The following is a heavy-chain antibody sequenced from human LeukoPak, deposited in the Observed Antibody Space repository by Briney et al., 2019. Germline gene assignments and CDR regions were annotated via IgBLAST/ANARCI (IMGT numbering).Heavy chain of an antibody. V-gene: IGHV3-23*01. CDR3: AKDKIAAAGTGALCDY. Sequence: GGSLSLSCAASGFTVSTDFMSWVRQAPGKGLEWVSAISGSGGSTYYADSVKGRFTISRDNSKNTLYLQMNSLRAEDTAVYYCAKDKIAAAGTGALCDYWGQGTLVTVSS. CDR1: GFTVSTDF. D-gene: IGHD6-13*01. CDR2: ISGSGGST. J-gene: IGHJ4*02.